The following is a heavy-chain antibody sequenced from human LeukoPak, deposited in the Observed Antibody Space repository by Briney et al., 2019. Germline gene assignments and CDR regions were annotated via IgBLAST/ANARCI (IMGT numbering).Heavy chain of an antibody. V-gene: IGHV1-69*13. Sequence: AASVIVSCKASGNTFTIYAISWVRQAPGQGLEWMGGIIPIFGTANYAQKFQGRVTITADESTSTAYMELSSLRSEDTAVYYCARDLLQDCSSTSCPPGYYYYMDVWGKGTTVTVSS. J-gene: IGHJ6*03. CDR2: IIPIFGTA. D-gene: IGHD2-2*01. CDR3: ARDLLQDCSSTSCPPGYYYYMDV. CDR1: GNTFTIYA.